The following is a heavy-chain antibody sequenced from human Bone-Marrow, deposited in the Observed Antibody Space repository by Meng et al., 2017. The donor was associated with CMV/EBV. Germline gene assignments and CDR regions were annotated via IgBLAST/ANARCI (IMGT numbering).Heavy chain of an antibody. J-gene: IGHJ6*02. CDR2: IYYSGST. V-gene: IGHV4-59*01. D-gene: IGHD2-2*01. Sequence: SETLSLTCTVSGGSISSYYWSWIRQPPGKRLEWIGYIYYSGSTNYNPSLKSRVTISVDTSKNQFSLKLSSVTAADTAVYYCARVRGYCSTTSCHSFMDVWGQGTTVTVSS. CDR1: GGSISSYY. CDR3: ARVRGYCSTTSCHSFMDV.